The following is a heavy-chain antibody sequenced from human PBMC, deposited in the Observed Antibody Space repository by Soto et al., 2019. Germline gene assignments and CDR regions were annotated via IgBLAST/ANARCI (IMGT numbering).Heavy chain of an antibody. CDR3: ARSSPRRSPYYYCMDV. V-gene: IGHV2-70*01. CDR2: IDWDDDK. Sequence: SGPTLVNPTQTLTLTCTFSGFSLSTSGMCVSWIRQPPGKALEWLALIDWDDDKYYSTSLKTRLTISKDTSKNQVVLTMTNMDPVDTATYYCARSSPRRSPYYYCMDVWGQGTTVTVSS. CDR1: GFSLSTSGMC. D-gene: IGHD3-10*01. J-gene: IGHJ6*02.